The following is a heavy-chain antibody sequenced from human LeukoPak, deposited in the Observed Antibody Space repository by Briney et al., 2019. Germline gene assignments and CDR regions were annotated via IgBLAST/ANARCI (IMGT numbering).Heavy chain of an antibody. CDR2: IYHSGST. V-gene: IGHV4-38-2*02. CDR3: ARAPYGSATNNYYMDV. CDR1: GYSISSGYY. J-gene: IGHJ6*03. Sequence: PSETLSLTCTVSGYSISSGYYWGWIRPPPGKGLEWIGSIYHSGSTYYNPSLKSRVTISVDTSKNQFSLKLSSVTAADTAVYYCARAPYGSATNNYYMDVWGKGTTVTVSS. D-gene: IGHD3-10*01.